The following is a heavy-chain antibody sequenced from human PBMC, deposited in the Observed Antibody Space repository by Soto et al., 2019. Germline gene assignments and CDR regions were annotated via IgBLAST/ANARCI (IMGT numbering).Heavy chain of an antibody. V-gene: IGHV1-69*13. CDR1: GGTFSSYA. Sequence: VKVSCKTSGGTFSSYAISWVRQAPGQGLEWMGGIIPIFGTANYAQKFQGRVSITADDSTSTAYMELSSLRSEDTAVYFCASGNYGSGSYYNAPYYYYGMDVWGQGTTVTVSS. J-gene: IGHJ6*02. D-gene: IGHD3-10*01. CDR2: IIPIFGTA. CDR3: ASGNYGSGSYYNAPYYYYGMDV.